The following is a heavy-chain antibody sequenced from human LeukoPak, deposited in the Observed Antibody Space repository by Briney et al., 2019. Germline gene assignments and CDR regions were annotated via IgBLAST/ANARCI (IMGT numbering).Heavy chain of an antibody. CDR2: IYHSGST. Sequence: SETLSLTCAVSGGSISSSYWWTWVRQPPGKGLEWIGEIYHSGSTNYNASFKSRVNISVDKSKNQFSLKLSSVTAADTAVYYCARGSYSSSWYYFDYWGQGTLVTVSS. CDR1: GGSISSSYW. V-gene: IGHV4-4*02. CDR3: ARGSYSSSWYYFDY. D-gene: IGHD6-13*01. J-gene: IGHJ4*02.